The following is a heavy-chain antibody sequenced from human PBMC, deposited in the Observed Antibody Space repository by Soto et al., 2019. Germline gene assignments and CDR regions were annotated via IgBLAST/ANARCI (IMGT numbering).Heavy chain of an antibody. Sequence: SETLSLTCVVSGYSISSDYYWGWIRQPPGKGLEWIGSIYHSGSTYYNPSLKSRVTISIDKSINQFSLKLSSVTAADTAAYYCARVGIAAAGIVSFDYWGQGTLVTVSS. V-gene: IGHV4-38-2*01. CDR1: GYSISSDYY. J-gene: IGHJ4*02. CDR2: IYHSGST. D-gene: IGHD6-13*01. CDR3: ARVGIAAAGIVSFDY.